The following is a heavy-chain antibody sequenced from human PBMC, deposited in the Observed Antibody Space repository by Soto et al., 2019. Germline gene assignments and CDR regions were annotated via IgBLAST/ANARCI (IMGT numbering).Heavy chain of an antibody. D-gene: IGHD3-10*01. CDR2: IYYSGST. CDR3: ARARPDSAGSSLGRRLDV. CDR1: GGSISSYY. V-gene: IGHV4-59*01. J-gene: IGHJ6*02. Sequence: PSETLSLTCTVSGGSISSYYWSWIRQPPGKGLEWIGYIYYSGSTNYNPSLKSRVTISVDTSKNQFSLKLSSVTAADTAVYYCARARPDSAGSSLGRRLDVWGQGTTVTVSS.